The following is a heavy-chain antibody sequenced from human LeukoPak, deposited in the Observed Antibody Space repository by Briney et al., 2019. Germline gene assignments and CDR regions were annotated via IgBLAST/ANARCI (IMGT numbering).Heavy chain of an antibody. CDR1: GFTFDDYA. D-gene: IGHD1-26*01. V-gene: IGHV3-43*02. J-gene: IGHJ4*02. Sequence: PGGSLRLSCAASGFTFDDYAMHWVRQAPGKGLEWVSLVSGDGGSTYYADSVKGRFTISRDNSKNSLYLQVNSLRTEDTALYYCAKDILPSGRYGLCFDYWGQGTLVTVSS. CDR2: VSGDGGST. CDR3: AKDILPSGRYGLCFDY.